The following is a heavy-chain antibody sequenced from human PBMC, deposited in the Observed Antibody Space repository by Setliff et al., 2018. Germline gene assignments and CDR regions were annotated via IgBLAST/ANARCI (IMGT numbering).Heavy chain of an antibody. Sequence: SETLSLTCTVSGDSISSSNYYWGWIRQPPGKGLEWIAAIKYSGSTSFNPSLKSRVTISVDKSKSQFSLKLSSVTAVDTAVYYCARVQLWSPYYFDYWGQGTLVTVSS. V-gene: IGHV4-39*02. CDR1: GDSISSSNYY. CDR3: ARVQLWSPYYFDY. J-gene: IGHJ4*02. D-gene: IGHD5-18*01. CDR2: IKYSGST.